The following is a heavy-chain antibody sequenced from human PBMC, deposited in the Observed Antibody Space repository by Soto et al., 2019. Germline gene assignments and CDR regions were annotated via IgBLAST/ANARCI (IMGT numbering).Heavy chain of an antibody. CDR3: AKDGGHCSGVDCFFDT. D-gene: IGHD2-21*02. J-gene: IGHJ4*02. Sequence: EVQLVESGGGLVQPGRSLRLSCAASGFNFDAYAMHWVRQAPGKGLEWVSGLKWNGDNVGYADSVRGRFTISRDNAKNSLYLQMNSLSVEDTAFYYCAKDGGHCSGVDCFFDTWGQGTLVTVSS. CDR1: GFNFDAYA. V-gene: IGHV3-9*01. CDR2: LKWNGDNV.